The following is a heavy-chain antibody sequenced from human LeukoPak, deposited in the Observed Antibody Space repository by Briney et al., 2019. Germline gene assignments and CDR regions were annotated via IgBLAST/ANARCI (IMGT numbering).Heavy chain of an antibody. J-gene: IGHJ6*02. CDR2: IYYSGGT. Sequence: PSETLFLTCTVSGGSISSYYWSWIRQPPGKGLEWIGYIYYSGGTNYNPSLKSRVTISVDTSKNQFSLKLSSVTAADTAVYYCARESTGSRYYYYGMDVWGQGTTVTVSS. CDR1: GGSISSYY. CDR3: ARESTGSRYYYYGMDV. D-gene: IGHD2-8*02. V-gene: IGHV4-59*01.